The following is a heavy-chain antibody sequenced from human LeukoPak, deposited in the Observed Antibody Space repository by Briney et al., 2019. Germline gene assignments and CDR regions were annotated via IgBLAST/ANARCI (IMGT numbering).Heavy chain of an antibody. J-gene: IGHJ4*02. Sequence: PGGSLRLSCAASGFTFSSYAMHWVRQAPGKGLEWVAVISYDGSNKYYADSVKGRFTISRDNSKNTLYLQMNSLRAEDTAVYYCARGSARWFGELGYFDYWGQGTLVTVSS. D-gene: IGHD3-10*01. CDR3: ARGSARWFGELGYFDY. CDR1: GFTFSSYA. V-gene: IGHV3-30*04. CDR2: ISYDGSNK.